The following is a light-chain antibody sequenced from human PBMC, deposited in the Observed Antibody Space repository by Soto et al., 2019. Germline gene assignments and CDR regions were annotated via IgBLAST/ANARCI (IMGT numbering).Light chain of an antibody. CDR1: ETVATN. V-gene: IGKV3-15*01. Sequence: EVVMTQSPATLSVSPGERATLSCWASETVATNLAWYQQKPGQAPRLLISGASTRAAGISDRFRGSGSGTEFTLTISSLRSEDSATYYCQQYFEWPPMTFGQGTKVDIK. J-gene: IGKJ1*01. CDR2: GAS. CDR3: QQYFEWPPMT.